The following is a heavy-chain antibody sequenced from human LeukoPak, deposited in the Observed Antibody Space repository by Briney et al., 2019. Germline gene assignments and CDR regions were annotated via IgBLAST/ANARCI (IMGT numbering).Heavy chain of an antibody. J-gene: IGHJ4*02. Sequence: SETLSLTCTVSGVSISSYYWSWIRKPPGKGLEWIGYIYNSGSTNYNPSLKSRVTISVDTSKNQFSLKLSSVTAADTAVYYCARDVGATPGYFDYWGQGTLVTVSS. CDR1: GVSISSYY. CDR3: ARDVGATPGYFDY. V-gene: IGHV4-59*01. D-gene: IGHD1-26*01. CDR2: IYNSGST.